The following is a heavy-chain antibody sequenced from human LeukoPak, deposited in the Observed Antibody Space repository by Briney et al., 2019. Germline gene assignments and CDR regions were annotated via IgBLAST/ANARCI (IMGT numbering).Heavy chain of an antibody. CDR2: ISYSGST. Sequence: SETLSLTCTVSGGSISNYYWSWIRQPPGKGLEWIGYISYSGSTNYNPSLKSRVTISVDTSKNQFSLKLNSVTAAGTAVYYCARDGVYCSGGNCYTYWGQGTLVTVSS. V-gene: IGHV4-59*01. J-gene: IGHJ4*02. CDR1: GGSISNYY. CDR3: ARDGVYCSGGNCYTY. D-gene: IGHD2-15*01.